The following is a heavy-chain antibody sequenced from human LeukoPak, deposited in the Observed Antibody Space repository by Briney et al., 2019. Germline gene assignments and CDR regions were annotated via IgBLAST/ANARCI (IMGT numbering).Heavy chain of an antibody. CDR1: GGSISSPISY. J-gene: IGHJ4*02. CDR3: ARRIVGVIDAFDY. Sequence: PSETLSLTCTVSGGSISSPISYWGWIRQPPGKGLEWIATVLHSGATFYSPSLEGRLTISIDTSTNQFSLKMTSMTAADTAVYYCARRIVGVIDAFDYWGQGALDTVSS. CDR2: VLHSGAT. V-gene: IGHV4-39*01. D-gene: IGHD1-26*01.